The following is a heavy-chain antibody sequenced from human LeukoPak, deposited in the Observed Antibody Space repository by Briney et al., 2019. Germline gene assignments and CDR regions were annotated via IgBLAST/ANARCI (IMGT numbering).Heavy chain of an antibody. Sequence: GGSLRLSCAASGFTFSSYWMHWVRQAPGKGLVWVSRINSGGSSTSYADSVKGRFTISRDKAKNTLYLQMNSLRAEDTAVYYCARDYYYDSSGIHAFDIWGQGTMVTVSS. J-gene: IGHJ3*02. D-gene: IGHD3-22*01. CDR3: ARDYYYDSSGIHAFDI. V-gene: IGHV3-74*01. CDR2: INSGGSST. CDR1: GFTFSSYW.